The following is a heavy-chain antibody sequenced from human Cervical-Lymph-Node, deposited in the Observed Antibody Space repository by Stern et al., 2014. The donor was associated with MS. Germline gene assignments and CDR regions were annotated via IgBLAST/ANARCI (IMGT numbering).Heavy chain of an antibody. V-gene: IGHV5-51*01. J-gene: IGHJ4*02. CDR3: ARHRIRGLQYTERADY. D-gene: IGHD3-10*01. Sequence: EVQLLQSGAEVKEPGESLKISCKGSGYTFSVYWIAWVRQIPGKGLEWMGIIYPGDSDTRYSPSFQGQVTISADMSINTAYLQWSSLKASDSAIYYCARHRIRGLQYTERADYWGQGTLVTVSS. CDR1: GYTFSVYW. CDR2: IYPGDSDT.